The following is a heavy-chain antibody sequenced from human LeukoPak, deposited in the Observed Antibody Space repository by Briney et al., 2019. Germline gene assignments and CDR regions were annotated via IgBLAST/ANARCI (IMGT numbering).Heavy chain of an antibody. CDR2: IYSGGST. Sequence: GGPLRLSCAASGFTVSSNYMSWVRQAPGKGLEWVSVIYSGGSTYYADSVKGRFTISRDNSKNTLYLQMNSLRAEDTAVYYCARLDSGSLDYWGQGTLVTVSS. V-gene: IGHV3-66*02. D-gene: IGHD1-26*01. CDR1: GFTVSSNY. CDR3: ARLDSGSLDY. J-gene: IGHJ4*02.